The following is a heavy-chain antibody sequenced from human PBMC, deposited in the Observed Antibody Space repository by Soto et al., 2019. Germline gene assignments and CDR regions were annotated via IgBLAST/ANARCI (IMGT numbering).Heavy chain of an antibody. V-gene: IGHV4-38-2*02. Sequence: SEILSLTCLVSGFPISSTYSWGWIRQPPGKGLEWIGSISHSGTTSYSPSLTSRVSISVDTSKNQVSLKLTSVTAADTAVYFCARVTMVIRDSDHFGVDVWGHGTTVTVSS. J-gene: IGHJ6*02. CDR1: GFPISSTYS. D-gene: IGHD4-17*01. CDR3: ARVTMVIRDSDHFGVDV. CDR2: ISHSGTT.